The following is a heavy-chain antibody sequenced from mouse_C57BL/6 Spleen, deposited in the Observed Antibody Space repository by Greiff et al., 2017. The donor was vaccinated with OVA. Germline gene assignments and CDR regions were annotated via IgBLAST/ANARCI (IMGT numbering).Heavy chain of an antibody. CDR1: GFTFSDYG. Sequence: EVKLVESGGGLVKPGGSLKLSCAASGFTFSDYGMHWVRQAPEKGLEWVAYISSGSSPIYYADTVKGRFTLSRDTATNTLFLQMTSLRSEDTAMYYCARSIVRWYFDVWGTGTTVTVSS. V-gene: IGHV5-17*01. CDR2: ISSGSSPI. CDR3: ARSIVRWYFDV. J-gene: IGHJ1*03.